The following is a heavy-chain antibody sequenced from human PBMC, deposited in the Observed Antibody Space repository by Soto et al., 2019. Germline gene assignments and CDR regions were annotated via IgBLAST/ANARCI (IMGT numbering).Heavy chain of an antibody. D-gene: IGHD2-2*01. J-gene: IGHJ4*02. CDR3: ARDKGSSSWHSFDY. CDR1: GFTFSSYA. Sequence: GGSLRLSCAACGFTFSSYAMNWVRQAPGRGLEWVSYITDSSSTIQYADSVKGRFTTSRDNGKNSLYLQMNSLRAEDTAVYYCARDKGSSSWHSFDYWGQGTLVTVSS. V-gene: IGHV3-48*01. CDR2: ITDSSSTI.